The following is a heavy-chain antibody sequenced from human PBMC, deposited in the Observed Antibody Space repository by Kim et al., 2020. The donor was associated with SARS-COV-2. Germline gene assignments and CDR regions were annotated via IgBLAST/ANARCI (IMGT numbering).Heavy chain of an antibody. CDR3: AKEERRGCSSTSCYCWFDP. V-gene: IGHV3-23*01. J-gene: IGHJ5*02. CDR1: GFTFSSYA. D-gene: IGHD2-2*01. Sequence: GGSLRLSCAASGFTFSSYAMSWVRQAPGKGLEWVSAISGSGGSTYYADSVKGRFTISRDNSKNTLYLQMNSLRAEDTAVYYCAKEERRGCSSTSCYCWFDPWGQGTLVTDSS. CDR2: ISGSGGST.